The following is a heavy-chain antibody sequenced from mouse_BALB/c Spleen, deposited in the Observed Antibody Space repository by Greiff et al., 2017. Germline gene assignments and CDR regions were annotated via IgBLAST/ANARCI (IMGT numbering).Heavy chain of an antibody. J-gene: IGHJ2*01. Sequence: EVQLVESGGDLVKPGGSLKLSCAASGFTFSDYYMYWVRQTPEKRLEWVATISDGGSYTYYPDSVKGRFTISRDNAKNNLYLQMSSLKSEDTAMYYCARDGVYGNYGYFDYWGQGTTLTVSS. CDR2: ISDGGSYT. CDR1: GFTFSDYY. D-gene: IGHD2-10*02. V-gene: IGHV5-4*02. CDR3: ARDGVYGNYGYFDY.